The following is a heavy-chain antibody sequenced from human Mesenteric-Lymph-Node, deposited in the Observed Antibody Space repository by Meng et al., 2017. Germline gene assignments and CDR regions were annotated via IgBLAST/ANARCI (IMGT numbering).Heavy chain of an antibody. CDR1: GYSISSGYY. Sequence: SETLSLTCTVSGYSISSGYYWGWIRQPPGKGLEWIGSIYYSGSTYYNPSLKSRVTISVDTSKNQFSLKLSSVTAADTAIYYCARGRVTGTARSFFDSWGQGTLVTVSS. V-gene: IGHV4-38-2*02. CDR3: ARGRVTGTARSFFDS. J-gene: IGHJ4*01. D-gene: IGHD1-20*01. CDR2: IYYSGST.